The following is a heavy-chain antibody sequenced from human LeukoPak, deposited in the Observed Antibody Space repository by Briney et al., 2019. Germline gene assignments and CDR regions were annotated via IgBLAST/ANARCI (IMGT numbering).Heavy chain of an antibody. CDR3: ARGGISGIAVAEGGWFDP. V-gene: IGHV1-69*13. J-gene: IGHJ5*02. CDR1: GGTFSSYA. CDR2: IIPIFGTA. D-gene: IGHD6-19*01. Sequence: GASVKVSCKASGGTFSSYAISWVRQAPGQGLEWMGGIIPIFGTANYAQKFQGRVTITADESTSTAYMELSSLRSEDTAVYYCARGGISGIAVAEGGWFDPWGQGTLVTVSS.